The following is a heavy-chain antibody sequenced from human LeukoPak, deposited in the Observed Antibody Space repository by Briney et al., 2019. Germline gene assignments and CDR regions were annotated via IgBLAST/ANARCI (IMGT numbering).Heavy chain of an antibody. CDR2: IIPIFGTA. J-gene: IGHJ4*02. Sequence: GASVKVSCKASGGTFSSYAISWVRQAPGQGLEWMGGIIPIFGTANYAQKFQGRVTITADESTSTAYMELSSLRSEDTAVYYCARGGSVRAYCGGDCYWSWGQGTLVTVSS. CDR1: GGTFSSYA. D-gene: IGHD2-21*02. CDR3: ARGGSVRAYCGGDCYWS. V-gene: IGHV1-69*13.